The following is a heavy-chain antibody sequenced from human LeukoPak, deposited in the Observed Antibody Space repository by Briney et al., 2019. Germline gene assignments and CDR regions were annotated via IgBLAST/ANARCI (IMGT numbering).Heavy chain of an antibody. CDR2: IIPILGIA. D-gene: IGHD2-2*01. V-gene: IGHV1-69*04. Sequence: SVKVSCKASGGTFSSYAISWVRQAPGQGLEWMGRIIPILGIANYAQKFQGRVTITADKSTSTAYMELSSLRSEDTAVYYCARDLPAPLPAATSYYFDYWGQGTLVTVSS. CDR3: ARDLPAPLPAATSYYFDY. J-gene: IGHJ4*02. CDR1: GGTFSSYA.